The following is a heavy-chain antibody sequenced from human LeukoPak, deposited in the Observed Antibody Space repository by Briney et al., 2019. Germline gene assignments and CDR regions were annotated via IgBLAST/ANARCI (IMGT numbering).Heavy chain of an antibody. J-gene: IGHJ5*02. CDR2: INHSGST. CDR1: GGSFSGYY. CDR3: ASSRRRFDP. Sequence: SETLSLTCAVYGGSFSGYYWSWIRQPPGKGLEWIGEINHSGSTNYNPSLKSRVTISVDTSKNQFSLKLSSVTAADTAVYYCASSRRRFDPWGQGTLVTVPS. V-gene: IGHV4-34*01.